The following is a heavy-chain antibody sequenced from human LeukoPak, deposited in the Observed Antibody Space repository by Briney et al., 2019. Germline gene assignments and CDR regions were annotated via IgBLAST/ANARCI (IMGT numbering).Heavy chain of an antibody. Sequence: SETLSLTCTVSGGSISSYYWTWIRQPAGKGLEWIGRIHTTGTTNYNPSLRSRVTMSVDTFKNQFSLKLRTVTAADTAVYYCARDPGNWYSDYWGQGTLVTVSS. CDR2: IHTTGTT. D-gene: IGHD6-13*01. J-gene: IGHJ4*02. CDR1: GGSISSYY. CDR3: ARDPGNWYSDY. V-gene: IGHV4-4*07.